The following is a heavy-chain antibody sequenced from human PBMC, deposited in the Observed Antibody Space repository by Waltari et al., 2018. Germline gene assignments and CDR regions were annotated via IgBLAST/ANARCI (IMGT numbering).Heavy chain of an antibody. CDR3: ARNYYGSGSYTDV. J-gene: IGHJ6*03. D-gene: IGHD3-10*01. CDR2: IIPIFGTA. CDR1: GGNYSSYD. Sequence: QVQLVQSGDEEKKPGSSAKVYCKAAGGNYSSYDIRWGRQATGPGLDWMGVIIPIFGTANYAQKFQGRVTITADESTSTAYMELSSLRSEDTAVYYCARNYYGSGSYTDVWGKGTTVTVSS. V-gene: IGHV1-69*12.